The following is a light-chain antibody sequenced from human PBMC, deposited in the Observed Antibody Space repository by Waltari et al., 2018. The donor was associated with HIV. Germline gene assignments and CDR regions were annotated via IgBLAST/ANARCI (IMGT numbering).Light chain of an antibody. CDR2: AAS. CDR3: QQSYSTPYT. J-gene: IGKJ2*01. Sequence: DIQMNQSTSSLSASVGDRVGITCRTSQSISNYLNWYQQKIGEAPNLLIHAASSLQSGVPSRFSGSGSGTDFTLTIRNLQPEDFATYYCQQSYSTPYTFGQGTKLQIK. V-gene: IGKV1-39*01. CDR1: QSISNY.